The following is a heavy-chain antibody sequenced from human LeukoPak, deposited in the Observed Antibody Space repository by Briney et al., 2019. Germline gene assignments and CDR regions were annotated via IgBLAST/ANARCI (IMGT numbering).Heavy chain of an antibody. CDR1: GFTFSSYW. D-gene: IGHD4-23*01. Sequence: GGSLRLSCAASGFTFSSYWMSWVRQAPGKGLEWVANIKQDGSEKYYVDSVKGRFTISRDNAKNSLYLQMNSLGAEDTAVYYCARERRNSGDAFDIWGQGTMVTVSS. J-gene: IGHJ3*02. CDR2: IKQDGSEK. CDR3: ARERRNSGDAFDI. V-gene: IGHV3-7*01.